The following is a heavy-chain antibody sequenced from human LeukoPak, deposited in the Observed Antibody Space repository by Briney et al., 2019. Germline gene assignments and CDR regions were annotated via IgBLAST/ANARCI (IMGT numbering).Heavy chain of an antibody. V-gene: IGHV3-7*01. CDR2: IKQDGNEK. CDR3: ARDRRSCSSTSCLHNYYYYYGMDV. D-gene: IGHD2-2*01. Sequence: GGSLRLSCAASGFTFSSNCMSWVRQAPGKGLEWVAMIKQDGNEKYYVDSVKGRFTISRDNAKNSLYLQMNSLRAEDSAVYYCARDRRSCSSTSCLHNYYYYYGMDVWGQGTTVTVSS. J-gene: IGHJ6*02. CDR1: GFTFSSNC.